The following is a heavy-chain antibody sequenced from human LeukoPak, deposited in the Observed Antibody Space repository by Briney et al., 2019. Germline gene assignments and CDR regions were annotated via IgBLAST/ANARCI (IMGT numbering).Heavy chain of an antibody. CDR3: ARDNGEGYFGSGSFDY. V-gene: IGHV3-30*04. CDR2: TSYDASEK. Sequence: AGRSLRLSCAASGFTFSSYSMHWVRQVPGKGLDWVTRTSYDASEKYYADSVKGRFTISRDNSKNMLHLQMNSLRTEDTALYYCARDNGEGYFGSGSFDYWGQGILVIVSS. D-gene: IGHD3-10*01. CDR1: GFTFSSYS. J-gene: IGHJ4*02.